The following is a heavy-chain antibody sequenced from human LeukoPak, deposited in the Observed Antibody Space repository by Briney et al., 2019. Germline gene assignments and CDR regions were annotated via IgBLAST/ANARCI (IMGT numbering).Heavy chain of an antibody. J-gene: IGHJ4*02. V-gene: IGHV4-38-2*02. CDR2: IYHSGST. D-gene: IGHD6-6*01. CDR3: ARVYRIAARHFDY. Sequence: PSETLSLTCTVSGYSISSGYYWGWIRQPPGKGLEWIGSIYHSGSTYYNPSLKSRVTISVDTSKNQFSLKLSSVTAADTAVYYCARVYRIAARHFDYWGQGTLVTVSS. CDR1: GYSISSGYY.